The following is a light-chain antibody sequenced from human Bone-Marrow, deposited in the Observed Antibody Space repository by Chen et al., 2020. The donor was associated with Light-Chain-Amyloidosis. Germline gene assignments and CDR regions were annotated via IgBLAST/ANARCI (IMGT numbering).Light chain of an antibody. Sequence: SYLLTPPSSVSVSPGQPAPIAWGGNNIGSTSVHWYQQPPGQAPLLVVYDDSDRPSGIPERLSGSNAGNTATLTISRVEAGDEADYYCQVWDRSSDRPVFGGGTKLTVL. V-gene: IGLV3-21*02. J-gene: IGLJ3*02. CDR3: QVWDRSSDRPV. CDR2: DDS. CDR1: NIGSTS.